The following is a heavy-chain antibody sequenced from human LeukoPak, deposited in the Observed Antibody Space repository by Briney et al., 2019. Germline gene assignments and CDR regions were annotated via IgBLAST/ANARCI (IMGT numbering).Heavy chain of an antibody. Sequence: SESLSLTCSVSGGFIIRSSYYWGWLRQTPGKGLEWFASIDYTGSTYYNPSLGSRVTIAVDTSKNQFSLKLSSVTAADMGVHYCVRHRGGSGYSDLDAFEIWGQGTMVTVSS. CDR2: IDYTGST. CDR1: GGFIIRSSYY. V-gene: IGHV4-39*01. D-gene: IGHD6-25*01. J-gene: IGHJ3*02. CDR3: VRHRGGSGYSDLDAFEI.